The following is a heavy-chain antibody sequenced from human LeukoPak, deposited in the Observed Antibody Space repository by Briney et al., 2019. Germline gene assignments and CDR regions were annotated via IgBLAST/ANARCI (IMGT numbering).Heavy chain of an antibody. CDR3: ARGHGSGSTNWFDP. D-gene: IGHD3-10*01. J-gene: IGHJ5*02. CDR2: INPTDGSA. CDR1: GYTFTSYF. Sequence: ASVKVSCKSSGYTFTSYFIHWVRQAPGQGLEWMGIINPTDGSASYAQKFQGRVTMTRDMSTSTVYMELRSLRSDDRAVYFCARGHGSGSTNWFDPWGQGTLVTVSS. V-gene: IGHV1-46*01.